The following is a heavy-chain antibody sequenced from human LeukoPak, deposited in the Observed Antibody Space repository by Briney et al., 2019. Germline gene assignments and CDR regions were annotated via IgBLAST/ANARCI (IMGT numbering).Heavy chain of an antibody. D-gene: IGHD3-3*01. J-gene: IGHJ4*02. CDR3: AKDHNDFWSGYPPN. CDR1: GFTIINHA. Sequence: PGGSLRLSCAASGFTIINHAMTWVRQAPGKGLEWVSAIGSNGGATYYADSVRGRFTISRDNSKNTLYLQMNSLRADDTAVYYCAKDHNDFWSGYPPNWGQGTLVTVSS. CDR2: IGSNGGAT. V-gene: IGHV3-23*01.